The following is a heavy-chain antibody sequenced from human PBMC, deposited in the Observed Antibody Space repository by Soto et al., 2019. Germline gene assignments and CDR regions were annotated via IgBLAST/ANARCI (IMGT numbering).Heavy chain of an antibody. D-gene: IGHD4-17*01. Sequence: QVQLVQSGAEVKKPGSSVKVSCKASGGTFSSYAISWVRQAPGQGLEWMGGIIPIFGTANYAQKFQGRVTITXXEXTXXAYMELSSLRSEDKAVYYCARAPDYGGNPWWYFDLWGRGTLVTVSS. V-gene: IGHV1-69*05. J-gene: IGHJ2*01. CDR2: IIPIFGTA. CDR1: GGTFSSYA. CDR3: ARAPDYGGNPWWYFDL.